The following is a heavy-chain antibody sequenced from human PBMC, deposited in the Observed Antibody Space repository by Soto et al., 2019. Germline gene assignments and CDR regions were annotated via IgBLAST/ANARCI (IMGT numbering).Heavy chain of an antibody. CDR3: ARVQTYYFSFDP. J-gene: IGHJ5*02. V-gene: IGHV4-59*06. D-gene: IGHD3-10*01. CDR2: IYYSGST. CDR1: GASITTYY. Sequence: SETLSLTCTVSGASITTYYWSWIRQHPGKGLEWIGYIYYSGSTYYNPSLKSRVTISVDTSKNQFSLKLSSVTAADTAVYYCARVQTYYFSFDPWGQGTLVTVSS.